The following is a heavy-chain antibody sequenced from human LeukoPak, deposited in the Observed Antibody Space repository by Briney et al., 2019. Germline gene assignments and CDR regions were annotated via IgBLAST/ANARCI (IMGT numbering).Heavy chain of an antibody. CDR1: GGSISSNNYY. Sequence: PSETLSLTCTVSGGSISSNNYYWGWIRQPPGQGLEWIGTIYYSGSTYYNPSLKSRVTISLDTSKNQLSLKLSSVTAADTAVYYCALSRYYDFWSGTGSRFDYWGQGTLVTVSS. J-gene: IGHJ4*02. D-gene: IGHD3-3*01. CDR2: IYYSGST. CDR3: ALSRYYDFWSGTGSRFDY. V-gene: IGHV4-39*01.